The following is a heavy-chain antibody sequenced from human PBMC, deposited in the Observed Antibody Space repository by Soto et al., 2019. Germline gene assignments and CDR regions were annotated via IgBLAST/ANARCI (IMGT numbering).Heavy chain of an antibody. J-gene: IGHJ5*02. CDR3: ARHASKWDLSFDP. CDR1: GGSISSYY. V-gene: IGHV4-59*08. D-gene: IGHD1-26*01. Sequence: SETLSLTCTVSGGSISSYYWSWIRQPPGKGLEWIGYIYYSGSTNYNPSLKSRVTISVDTSKNQFSLKLSSVTAADTAVYYCARHASKWDLSFDPWGQGTLVTVSS. CDR2: IYYSGST.